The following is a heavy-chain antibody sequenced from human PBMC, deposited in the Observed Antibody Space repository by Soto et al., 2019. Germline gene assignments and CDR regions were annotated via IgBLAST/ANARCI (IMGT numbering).Heavy chain of an antibody. CDR2: IRSKANSYAT. V-gene: IGHV3-73*01. Sequence: EVQLVESGGGLVQPGGSLKLSCAASGFTLSGSAMHWVRQASGKGLEWVGRIRSKANSYATAYAASVKGRFTISRDDSKNTAYLQMNSLKTEDTAVYYCTMTTVTTWGYWGQGTLVTVSS. D-gene: IGHD4-17*01. CDR3: TMTTVTTWGY. J-gene: IGHJ4*02. CDR1: GFTLSGSA.